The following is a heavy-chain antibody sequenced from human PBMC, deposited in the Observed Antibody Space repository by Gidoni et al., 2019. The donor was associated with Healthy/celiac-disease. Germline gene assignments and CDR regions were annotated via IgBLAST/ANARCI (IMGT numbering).Heavy chain of an antibody. CDR2: IYYSGST. D-gene: IGHD3-22*01. V-gene: IGHV4-59*01. J-gene: IGHJ4*02. Sequence: QVQLQESGPGLVKPSVTLSLTCTVSGGSISSYYWSWNRQPPGKGLEWIGYIYYSGSTNYNPSLKSRVTISVDTSKNQFSLKLSSVTAADTAVYYCAREGDYYDSSGFWYWGQGTLVTVSS. CDR3: AREGDYYDSSGFWY. CDR1: GGSISSYY.